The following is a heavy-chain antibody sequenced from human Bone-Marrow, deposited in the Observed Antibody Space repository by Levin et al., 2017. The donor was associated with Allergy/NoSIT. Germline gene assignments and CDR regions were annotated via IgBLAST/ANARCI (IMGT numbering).Heavy chain of an antibody. Sequence: SETLSLTCSVSGASMSSGTYYWGWIRQPPGKGLEWIGFIYYNGNTYYNPSLESRVTISLDTSKNQFSLKLRSVTAADTAVYYCARDTYATYWGQGSLVIVSS. CDR3: ARDTYATY. V-gene: IGHV4-39*07. J-gene: IGHJ4*02. CDR1: GASMSSGTYY. CDR2: IYYNGNT. D-gene: IGHD4-17*01.